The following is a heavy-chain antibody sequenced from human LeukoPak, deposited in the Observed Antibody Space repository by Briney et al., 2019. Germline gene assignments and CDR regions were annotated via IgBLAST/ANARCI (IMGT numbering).Heavy chain of an antibody. V-gene: IGHV1-3*01. CDR1: GYTFTSYA. D-gene: IGHD5-12*01. J-gene: IGHJ4*02. CDR2: INAGNGNT. Sequence: ASVKVSCTASGYTFTSYAMHWVRQAPGQRLEWMGWINAGNGNTKYSQKFQGRVTITRDTSASTAYMELSSLRSEDTAVYYCARVSGYDLFPYFDYWGQGTLVTVSS. CDR3: ARVSGYDLFPYFDY.